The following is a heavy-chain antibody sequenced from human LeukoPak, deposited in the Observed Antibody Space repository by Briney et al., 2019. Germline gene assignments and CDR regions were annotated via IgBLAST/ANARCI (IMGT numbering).Heavy chain of an antibody. Sequence: SETLSLTCAVYGGSFSGYYWSWIRQPPGKGLEWIGEINHSGSTNYNPSLKSRVTISVDTSKNQFSLQLSSVTAADTAVYCCARGQVTMIVVVIRPPYFDYWGQGTLVTVSS. CDR1: GGSFSGYY. D-gene: IGHD3-22*01. CDR2: INHSGST. J-gene: IGHJ4*02. CDR3: ARGQVTMIVVVIRPPYFDY. V-gene: IGHV4-34*01.